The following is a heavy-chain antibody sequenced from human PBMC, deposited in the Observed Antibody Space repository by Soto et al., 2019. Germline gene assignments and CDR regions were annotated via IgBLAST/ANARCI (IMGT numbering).Heavy chain of an antibody. V-gene: IGHV1-69*01. Sequence: QMQLVQSGAEVKKPGSSVRVSCKASGGTFGNFGISWVRQAPGQGLEWMGGTIPIFDTPHYAEKFRDRVTISSDATSTAYLELTSHTSEDTATYSCARDREDGSGTKYNGFGSWGLGTLDTVSS. D-gene: IGHD3-10*01. CDR2: TIPIFDTP. CDR1: GGTFGNFG. J-gene: IGHJ5*01. CDR3: ARDREDGSGTKYNGFGS.